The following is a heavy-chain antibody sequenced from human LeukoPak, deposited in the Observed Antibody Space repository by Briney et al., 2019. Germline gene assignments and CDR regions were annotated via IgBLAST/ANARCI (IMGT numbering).Heavy chain of an antibody. V-gene: IGHV4-39*01. D-gene: IGHD4-11*01. CDR3: ARHYSNYYYYTDV. Sequence: SETLSLTCTVSGGSMSISSYYWGWIRQPPGKGLEWIGSIYYSGSTYYNPSLKSRVTISVDTSKNQFSLKLSSVTAADTAVYYCARHYSNYYYYTDVWGKGTTVTV. CDR2: IYYSGST. CDR1: GGSMSISSYY. J-gene: IGHJ6*03.